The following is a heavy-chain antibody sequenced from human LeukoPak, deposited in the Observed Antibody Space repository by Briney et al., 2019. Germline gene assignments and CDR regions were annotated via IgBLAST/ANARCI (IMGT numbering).Heavy chain of an antibody. V-gene: IGHV3-13*01. CDR3: ARGYYDIFALDY. D-gene: IGHD3-9*01. Sequence: GGSLRLSCAASGFTFSSYDMHWVRQATGKGLEWVSAIGTAGDTYYPGSVKGRFTISRDNSKNTLYLQMNSLRAEDTAVYYCARGYYDIFALDYWGQGTLVTVSS. CDR2: IGTAGDT. CDR1: GFTFSSYD. J-gene: IGHJ4*02.